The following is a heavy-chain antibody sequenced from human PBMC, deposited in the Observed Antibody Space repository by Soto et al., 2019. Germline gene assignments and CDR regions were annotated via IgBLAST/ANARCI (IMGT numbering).Heavy chain of an antibody. V-gene: IGHV3-53*01. J-gene: IGHJ4*02. Sequence: GGSLRLSCTVSGFTVNDNYLNWVRQAPGKGLEWVSVIYTSGITYYADSVKGRFTISRDNSKNTVYLQMDSLRDEDTAVYYCTRGTVHYTDTTGYFLYDYWGQGTLVTVSS. CDR2: IYTSGIT. D-gene: IGHD3-22*01. CDR1: GFTVNDNY. CDR3: TRGTVHYTDTTGYFLYDY.